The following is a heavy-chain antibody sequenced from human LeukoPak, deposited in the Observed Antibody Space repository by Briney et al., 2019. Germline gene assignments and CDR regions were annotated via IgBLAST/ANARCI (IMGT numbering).Heavy chain of an antibody. D-gene: IGHD4-17*01. CDR3: ARLDDYGDYCLDY. CDR1: GYTFTSYD. Sequence: ASVKVSCKASGYTFTSYDINWVRQATGQGLEWMGWMNPNSGNTGYAQKFQGRVTITRNTSISTAYMELSSLRSEDTAVYYCARLDDYGDYCLDYWGQGTLVTVSS. CDR2: MNPNSGNT. J-gene: IGHJ4*02. V-gene: IGHV1-8*03.